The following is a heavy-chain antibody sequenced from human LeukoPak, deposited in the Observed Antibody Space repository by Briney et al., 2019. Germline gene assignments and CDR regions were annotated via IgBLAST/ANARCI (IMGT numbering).Heavy chain of an antibody. CDR3: ARVPYGDYETG. J-gene: IGHJ4*02. CDR2: IIPILGIA. V-gene: IGHV1-69*04. D-gene: IGHD4-17*01. Sequence: SVKVSCKASGGTFSSYAISWVRQAPGQGLEWMGRIIPILGIANYAQKFQGRVTITADKPTSTAYMELSSLRSGDTAVYYCARVPYGDYETGWGQGTLVTVSS. CDR1: GGTFSSYA.